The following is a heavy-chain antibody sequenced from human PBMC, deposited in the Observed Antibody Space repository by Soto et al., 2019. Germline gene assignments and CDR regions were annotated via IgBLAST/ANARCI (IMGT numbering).Heavy chain of an antibody. CDR1: GGSIGSSSYY. D-gene: IGHD6-19*01. V-gene: IGHV4-39*01. J-gene: IGHJ5*02. Sequence: SETLSLTCTVSGGSIGSSSYYWGWIRQPPGKGREWIGSIYYSGSTYYSPSLKSRVTISVDTSKNQFSLKLSSVTAADTAVYYCARHGLANWFDPWGQGTLVTVSS. CDR2: IYYSGST. CDR3: ARHGLANWFDP.